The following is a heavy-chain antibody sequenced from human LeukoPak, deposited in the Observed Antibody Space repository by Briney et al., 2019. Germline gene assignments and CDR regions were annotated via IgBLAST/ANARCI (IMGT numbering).Heavy chain of an antibody. D-gene: IGHD1-14*01. J-gene: IGHJ6*03. V-gene: IGHV3-43*01. Sequence: GGSLRLSCAASGFTFDHYFFHWVRQAPGKGLEWVSLITWDGSSTYYADSVKGRFTVSRDNSKNILYLQMNSLRTEDTALYYCAITEPDHYYYMDVWGKGTTVTISS. CDR2: ITWDGSST. CDR3: AITEPDHYYYMDV. CDR1: GFTFDHYF.